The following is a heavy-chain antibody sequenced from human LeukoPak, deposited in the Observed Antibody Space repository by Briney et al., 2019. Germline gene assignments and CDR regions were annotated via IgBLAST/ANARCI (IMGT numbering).Heavy chain of an antibody. V-gene: IGHV7-4-1*02. CDR1: GYTFTGYY. Sequence: GASVKVSCTASGYTFTGYYMHWVRQAPGQGLEWMGWINTNTGNPTYAQGFPGRYVFSLDTSVSTAYLQISGLKADDTAVYYCGRDPKLGIRGYTYGYIDYWGQGTLVTVSS. CDR2: INTNTGNP. J-gene: IGHJ4*02. CDR3: GRDPKLGIRGYTYGYIDY. D-gene: IGHD5-18*01.